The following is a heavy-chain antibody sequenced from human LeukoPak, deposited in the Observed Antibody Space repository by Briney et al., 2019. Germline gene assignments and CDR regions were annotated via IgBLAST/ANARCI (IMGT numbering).Heavy chain of an antibody. Sequence: ASVKVSCKASGYTFTSYYMHWVRQAPGQGLEWMGIINPSGGSTSYAQKFQGRVTMTRDTSTSTVYMELSSLRSEDTAVYYCARDFPYKVRGVITSGMDVWGQGTTVTVSS. V-gene: IGHV1-46*01. D-gene: IGHD3-10*01. CDR2: INPSGGST. CDR3: ARDFPYKVRGVITSGMDV. CDR1: GYTFTSYY. J-gene: IGHJ6*02.